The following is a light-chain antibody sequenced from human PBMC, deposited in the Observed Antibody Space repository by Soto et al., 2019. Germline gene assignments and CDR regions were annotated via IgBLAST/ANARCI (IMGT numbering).Light chain of an antibody. CDR3: QQRSNWPPT. CDR2: DAS. CDR1: QSVSTY. J-gene: IGKJ1*01. V-gene: IGKV3-11*01. Sequence: EIMLTQSPDTLSLSPGNRATLSCRASQSVSTYLAWYQQKPGQPPRLLIYDASNRATGIPARFSGSGSGTDFTLTISSLVPEDFAVYYCQQRSNWPPTFGQGTKVDIK.